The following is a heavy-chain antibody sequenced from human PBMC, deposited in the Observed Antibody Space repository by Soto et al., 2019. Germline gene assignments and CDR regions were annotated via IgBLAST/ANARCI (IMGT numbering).Heavy chain of an antibody. V-gene: IGHV4-39*01. CDR3: ARLVAATRGWFDP. Sequence: PSETLSLTCTVSGGSISSSSYYWGWIRQPPGKGLEWIGSIYYSGSTYYNPSLKSRVTISVDTSKNQSSLKLSSVTAADTAVYYCARLVAATRGWFDPWGQGTLVTVSS. J-gene: IGHJ5*02. CDR1: GGSISSSSYY. CDR2: IYYSGST. D-gene: IGHD2-15*01.